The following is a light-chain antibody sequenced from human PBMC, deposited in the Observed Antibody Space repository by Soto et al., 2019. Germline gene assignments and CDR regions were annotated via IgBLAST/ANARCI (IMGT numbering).Light chain of an antibody. Sequence: QLVLTQSSSASASLGSSVKLTCTLSSGHSSYIIAWHQQKPGKAPRSLMKLEGSGSYNKGSGVPDRFSGSSSGADRYLTISNLQFEDEADYYCETWDSNTRVFGGGTKLTVL. J-gene: IGLJ2*01. CDR2: LEGSGSY. V-gene: IGLV4-60*02. CDR1: SGHSSYI. CDR3: ETWDSNTRV.